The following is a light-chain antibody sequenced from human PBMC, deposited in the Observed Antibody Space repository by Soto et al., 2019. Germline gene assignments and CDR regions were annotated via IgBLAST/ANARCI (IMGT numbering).Light chain of an antibody. CDR1: QSVSSSY. Sequence: EIVLTQSPGTLSLSPGERATLSCSASQSVSSSYLAWYQQKPGQAPRLLIYGASSRATGIPDRFSGSGSGIDFTLTISRLEPEDAAVYYCQQYGSSPITFGQGTRLET. CDR2: GAS. V-gene: IGKV3-20*01. CDR3: QQYGSSPIT. J-gene: IGKJ5*01.